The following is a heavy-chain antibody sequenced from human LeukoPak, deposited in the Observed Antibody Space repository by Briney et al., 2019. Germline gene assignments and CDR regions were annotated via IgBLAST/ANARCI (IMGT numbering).Heavy chain of an antibody. CDR1: GYTFTSYG. D-gene: IGHD3-10*01. V-gene: IGHV1-18*01. CDR3: ARVTTMVRGVIGFPADY. Sequence: ASVKVSCKASGYTFTSYGISWVRQAPGQGLEWMGWISAYNGNTNYAQKLQGRVTMTTDTSTSTAYMELRSLRSDDTAVYYRARVTTMVRGVIGFPADYWGQGTLVTVSS. CDR2: ISAYNGNT. J-gene: IGHJ4*02.